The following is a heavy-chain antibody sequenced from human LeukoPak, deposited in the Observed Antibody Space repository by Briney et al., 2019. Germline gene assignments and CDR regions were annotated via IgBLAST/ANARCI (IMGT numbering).Heavy chain of an antibody. CDR1: GFTFSSYS. CDR3: AKGLAAYYDFWSGYISGGAFDI. J-gene: IGHJ3*02. D-gene: IGHD3-3*01. Sequence: PGGALRLSCAASGFTFSSYSMNWVRQAPGKGLEWVSAISGSGGSTYYADSVKGRFTISRDNSKNTLYLQMNSLRAEDTAVYHCAKGLAAYYDFWSGYISGGAFDIWGQGTMVTVSS. CDR2: ISGSGGST. V-gene: IGHV3-23*01.